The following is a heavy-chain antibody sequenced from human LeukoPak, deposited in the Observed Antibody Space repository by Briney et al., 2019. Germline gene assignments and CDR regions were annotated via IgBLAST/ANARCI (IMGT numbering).Heavy chain of an antibody. CDR1: GFTFSSHL. V-gene: IGHV3-74*01. CDR3: AKDRGVHYYGSERGLYNWFDP. Sequence: GGSLRLSCAASGFTFSSHLMHWVRQAPGKGLVWVSRISSDGTYTNYADSVRGRFTISRDNAKNTLYLQMNSLRAEDTAVYYCAKDRGVHYYGSERGLYNWFDPWGQGTLVTVSS. CDR2: ISSDGTYT. D-gene: IGHD3-10*01. J-gene: IGHJ5*02.